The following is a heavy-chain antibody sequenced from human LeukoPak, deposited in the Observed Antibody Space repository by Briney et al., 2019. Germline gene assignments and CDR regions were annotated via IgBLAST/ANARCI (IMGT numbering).Heavy chain of an antibody. CDR3: AKNPGIVVGY. CDR2: IRYDGSNK. J-gene: IGHJ4*02. CDR1: GFSFSSYD. V-gene: IGHV3-30*02. D-gene: IGHD2-2*01. Sequence: GGSRRLSCVASGFSFSSYDMHWVRQAPGKGLEWVSFIRYDGSNKYYADSVKGRFTISRDNSRNTLYLQMNSLRAEDTAVYYCAKNPGIVVGYWGQGTLVTVSS.